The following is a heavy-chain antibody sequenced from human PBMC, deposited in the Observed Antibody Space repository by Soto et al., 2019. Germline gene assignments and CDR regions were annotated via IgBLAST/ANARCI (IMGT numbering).Heavy chain of an antibody. CDR1: GGSFSGYF. CDR3: ATNVGATTEIRGSPRDS. CDR2: INPSGSI. Sequence: QVQLQQWGAGLLKPSETLSLTCAVYGGSFSGYFCYWIRQPPGKGLEWIGEINPSGSINYNPSLKSRVTISVDTSKNQFSLSLSSVTAADTAVYYCATNVGATTEIRGSPRDSWGQGTLVTVSS. J-gene: IGHJ4*02. V-gene: IGHV4-34*02. D-gene: IGHD3-10*01.